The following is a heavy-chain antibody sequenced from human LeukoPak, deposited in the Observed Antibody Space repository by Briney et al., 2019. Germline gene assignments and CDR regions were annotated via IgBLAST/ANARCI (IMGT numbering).Heavy chain of an antibody. CDR3: AREGDYYDSSGMGYYFDY. CDR2: INPNSGGT. J-gene: IGHJ4*02. D-gene: IGHD3-22*01. V-gene: IGHV1-2*02. Sequence: GESLKISCKGSGYSFTSYYMHWVRQAPGQGLEWMGWINPNSGGTNYAQKFRGRATMTGDTSISTAYMELSRLRSDDTAVYYCAREGDYYDSSGMGYYFDYWGQGTLVTVSS. CDR1: GYSFTSYY.